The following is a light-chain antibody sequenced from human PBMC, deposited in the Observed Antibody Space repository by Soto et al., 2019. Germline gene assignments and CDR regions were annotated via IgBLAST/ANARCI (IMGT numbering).Light chain of an antibody. Sequence: DIQLTQSPSFLSASVGDRVTITCRASQDISSFLAWYQQKAGKAPKLLIFAASTLQSGVPSRFSGSGSGTEFTLTISSLQPEDVATYYCQQVKTYPSTFGQGTKVDIK. CDR3: QQVKTYPST. CDR2: AAS. V-gene: IGKV1-9*01. J-gene: IGKJ2*01. CDR1: QDISSF.